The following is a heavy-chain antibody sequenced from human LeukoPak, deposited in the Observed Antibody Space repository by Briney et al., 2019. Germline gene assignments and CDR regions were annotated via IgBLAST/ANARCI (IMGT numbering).Heavy chain of an antibody. D-gene: IGHD1-26*01. CDR3: ARDVSGSYYACTDY. CDR2: IKQDGSEK. V-gene: IGHV3-7*01. Sequence: GGSLRLSCAASGFTFRSYWMSWVRQAPGKGLEWVANIKQDGSEKYYVDSVKGRFTISRDNAKNSLYLQMNSLRAEDTAVYYCARDVSGSYYACTDYWGQGTLVTVSS. CDR1: GFTFRSYW. J-gene: IGHJ4*02.